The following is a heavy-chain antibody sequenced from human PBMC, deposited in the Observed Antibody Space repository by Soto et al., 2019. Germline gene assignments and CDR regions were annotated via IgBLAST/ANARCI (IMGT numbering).Heavy chain of an antibody. CDR3: ARVSSGRYCFDY. J-gene: IGHJ4*02. Sequence: GGSLRLSCAASGFTVSSNYMSWVRQAPGTGLEWVSVIYSGGSTYYADSVKGRFTISRDNSKNTLYLQMNSLRAEDTAVYYCARVSSGRYCFDYWGQGALVTVSS. CDR1: GFTVSSNY. V-gene: IGHV3-66*02. CDR2: IYSGGST. D-gene: IGHD3-10*01.